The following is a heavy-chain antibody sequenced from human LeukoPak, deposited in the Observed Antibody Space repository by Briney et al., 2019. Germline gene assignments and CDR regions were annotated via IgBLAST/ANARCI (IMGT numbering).Heavy chain of an antibody. V-gene: IGHV4-39*07. D-gene: IGHD6-19*01. CDR1: GGSISSSSYY. CDR2: IYYSGST. J-gene: IGHJ5*02. CDR3: ARETNSIAGAGRINWFDP. Sequence: PSETLSLTCTVSGGSISSSSYYWGWIRQPPGKGLEWIGSIYYSGSTYYNPSLKSRVTISVDTSKNQFSLKLSSVTAAATAVYYCARETNSIAGAGRINWFDPWGQGTLGTVSS.